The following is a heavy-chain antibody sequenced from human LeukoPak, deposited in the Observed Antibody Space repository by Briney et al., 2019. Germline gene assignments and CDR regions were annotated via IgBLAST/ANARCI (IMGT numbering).Heavy chain of an antibody. J-gene: IGHJ4*02. V-gene: IGHV4-38-2*02. CDR2: INHSGST. CDR1: GYSISSGYY. CDR3: AKDASNLVAATAIDS. D-gene: IGHD2-15*01. Sequence: PSETLSLTCTVSGYSISSGYYWSWIRQPPGKGLEWIGEINHSGSTNYNPSLKSRVTISVDTSKNQFSLKLSSVTAADTAVYYCAKDASNLVAATAIDSWGQGTLVTVSS.